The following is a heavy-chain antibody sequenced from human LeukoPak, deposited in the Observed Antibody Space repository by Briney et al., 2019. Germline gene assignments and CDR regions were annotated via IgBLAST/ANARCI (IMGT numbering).Heavy chain of an antibody. D-gene: IGHD6-13*01. Sequence: GGSLRLSCAASGFTFSSYSMHWVRQAPGKGLEWVAVISYDGSNKYYADSVKGRLTISRDNSKNTLYLQMNSLRAEDTAVYYCASPKTHATQQLPVDYWGQGTLVTVSS. CDR3: ASPKTHATQQLPVDY. J-gene: IGHJ4*02. CDR2: ISYDGSNK. V-gene: IGHV3-30*01. CDR1: GFTFSSYS.